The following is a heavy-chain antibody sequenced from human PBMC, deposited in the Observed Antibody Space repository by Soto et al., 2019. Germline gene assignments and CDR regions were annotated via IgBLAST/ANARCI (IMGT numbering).Heavy chain of an antibody. CDR2: ISTTSSSI. J-gene: IGHJ4*02. Sequence: GSLRLSCAASVFTFSSYSMNWVRQAPGNGLEWISYISTTSSSIYYADSVKGRCTISRDNAKNSLFLQMNSLRDEDTAVYYCARKGVAFDYGSQGAIVTASS. CDR1: VFTFSSYS. D-gene: IGHD3-3*01. V-gene: IGHV3-48*02. CDR3: ARKGVAFDY.